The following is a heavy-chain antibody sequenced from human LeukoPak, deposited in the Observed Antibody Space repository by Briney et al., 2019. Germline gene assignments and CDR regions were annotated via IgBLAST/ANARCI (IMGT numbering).Heavy chain of an antibody. CDR1: GGSISSGGYY. Sequence: PSETLSLTCTVSGGSISSGGYYWSWIRQHPGKGLEWIGYIYYSGSTYYNPSLKSRVTISVDTSKNQSSLKLSSVTAADTAVYYCARGGYDFWSGTAMNYFDYWDQGTLVTVSS. J-gene: IGHJ4*02. CDR3: ARGGYDFWSGTAMNYFDY. D-gene: IGHD3-3*01. CDR2: IYYSGST. V-gene: IGHV4-31*03.